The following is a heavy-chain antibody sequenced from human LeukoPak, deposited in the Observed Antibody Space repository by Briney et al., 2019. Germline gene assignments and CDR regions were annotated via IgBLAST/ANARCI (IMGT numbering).Heavy chain of an antibody. V-gene: IGHV3-33*01. D-gene: IGHD1-26*01. J-gene: IGHJ4*02. CDR1: GFTLSSYG. Sequence: GGSLRLSCEASGFTLSSYGMHWVRQAPGKGLEWVAVIWYDGSRKYYADSVKGRFTISKDNSKSTLYLQMDSLRAEDTAVYYCARMGGGGYYFDYWGQGTLVTVSS. CDR2: IWYDGSRK. CDR3: ARMGGGGYYFDY.